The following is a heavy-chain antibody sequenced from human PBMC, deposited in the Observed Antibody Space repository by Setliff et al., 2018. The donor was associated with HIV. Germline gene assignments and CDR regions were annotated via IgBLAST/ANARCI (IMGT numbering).Heavy chain of an antibody. Sequence: PGGSRRLSCAASGFTFSSYEMNWVRQAPGKGLEWVSYISSSGGTIYYADSVKGRFTISRDNAKKSLYLQMNSLRADDTAVYYCARAFSGYYFDYWGQGTLVTVSS. CDR3: ARAFSGYYFDY. CDR2: ISSSGGTI. J-gene: IGHJ4*02. D-gene: IGHD3-3*01. CDR1: GFTFSSYE. V-gene: IGHV3-48*03.